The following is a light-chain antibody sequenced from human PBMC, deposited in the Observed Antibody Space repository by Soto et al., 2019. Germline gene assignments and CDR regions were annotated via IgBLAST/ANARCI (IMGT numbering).Light chain of an antibody. J-gene: IGKJ5*01. CDR1: QSVSSY. CDR3: QQYNNWPIT. CDR2: DAS. Sequence: EIVLTQSPATLSLSPGERATLSCRASQSVSSYLAWYQQKPGQAPRLLIYDASNRATGIPARFSGSGSGTDFTLTIRRLEPEDFAVYYCQQYNNWPITFGQGTRLEIK. V-gene: IGKV3-11*01.